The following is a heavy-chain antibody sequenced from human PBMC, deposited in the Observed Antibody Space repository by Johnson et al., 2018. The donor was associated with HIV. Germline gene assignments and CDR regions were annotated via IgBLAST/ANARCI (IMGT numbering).Heavy chain of an antibody. CDR3: ARDPAHCGGDCFPSDAFDI. CDR2: INWHGGST. CDR1: GFTFSSYA. Sequence: VQLVESGGGLVQPGGSLRLSCAASGFTFSSYAMHWVRQAPGKGLEWVSGINWHGGSTGYAESVKGRFTISRDNAKNSLYLQMNSLRAEDTALYYCARDPAHCGGDCFPSDAFDIWGQGTMVTVSS. D-gene: IGHD2-21*02. J-gene: IGHJ3*02. V-gene: IGHV3-20*04.